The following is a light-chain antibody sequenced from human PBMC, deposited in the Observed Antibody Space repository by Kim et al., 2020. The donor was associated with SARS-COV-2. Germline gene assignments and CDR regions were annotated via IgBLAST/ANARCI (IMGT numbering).Light chain of an antibody. V-gene: IGLV3-21*04. CDR2: YDS. CDR1: NIGSKS. J-gene: IGLJ3*02. Sequence: VAPGKTARSTCGGNNIGSKSVHWYQQKPGQAPVLVIYYDSDRPSGIPERFSGSNSGNTATLTISRVEAGDEADYYCQVWDSSSAQVFGGGTQLTVL. CDR3: QVWDSSSAQV.